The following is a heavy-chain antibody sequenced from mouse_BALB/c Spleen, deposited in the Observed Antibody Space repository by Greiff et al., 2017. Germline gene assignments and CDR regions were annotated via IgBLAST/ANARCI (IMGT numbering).Heavy chain of an antibody. V-gene: IGHV5-12-2*01. Sequence: EVKLMESGGGLVQPGGSLKLSCAASGFTFSSYTMSWVRQTPEKRLEWVAYISNGGGSTYYPDTVKGRFTISRDNAKNTLYLQMSSLKSEDTAMYYCARQGYYYAMDYWGKGTSVTVSS. CDR2: ISNGGGST. J-gene: IGHJ4*01. CDR1: GFTFSSYT. CDR3: ARQGYYYAMDY.